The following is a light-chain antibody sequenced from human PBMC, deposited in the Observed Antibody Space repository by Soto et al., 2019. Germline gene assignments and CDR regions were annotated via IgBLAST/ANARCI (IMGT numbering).Light chain of an antibody. CDR2: DVS. CDR1: SSDVGGYNY. J-gene: IGLJ2*01. CDR3: SSYATSTTVL. V-gene: IGLV2-14*03. Sequence: QSALTQPASVSGSPGQSITISCTGTSSDVGGYNYVSWYQQHPGRAPQLMIYDVSHRPSGVSNRFSGSRSGNTASLTISGLQAEDVADYYCSSYATSTTVLFGGGTHLTVL.